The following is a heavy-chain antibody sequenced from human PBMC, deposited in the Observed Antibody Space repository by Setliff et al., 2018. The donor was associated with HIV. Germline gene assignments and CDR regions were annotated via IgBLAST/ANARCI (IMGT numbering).Heavy chain of an antibody. V-gene: IGHV1-18*01. CDR2: ISAYNGNT. D-gene: IGHD3-3*01. J-gene: IGHJ6*02. Sequence: ASVKVSCKASGYTFTSYGISWVRQAPGQGLEWMGWISAYNGNTNYAQKFQGRVTMTRDTSTSTVYMELSSLRSEDTAVYYCARIFGDQGYYYGMDVWGQGTTVTVSS. CDR1: GYTFTSYG. CDR3: ARIFGDQGYYYGMDV.